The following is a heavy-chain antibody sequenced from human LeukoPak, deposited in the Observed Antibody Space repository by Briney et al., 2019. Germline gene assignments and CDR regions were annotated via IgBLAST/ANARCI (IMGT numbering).Heavy chain of an antibody. J-gene: IGHJ4*02. CDR2: IKQDGSQK. CDR3: MTEGFTGSYYYFDY. D-gene: IGHD1-26*01. Sequence: GGSLRLSCAASGLTFSTYWMSWIRQAPGKGLEWVANIKQDGSQKNYVDSVRGRFTISRDNAKNSLYLQMNRLRAEDTAVYYCMTEGFTGSYYYFDYWGQGTLVAVSS. CDR1: GLTFSTYW. V-gene: IGHV3-7*01.